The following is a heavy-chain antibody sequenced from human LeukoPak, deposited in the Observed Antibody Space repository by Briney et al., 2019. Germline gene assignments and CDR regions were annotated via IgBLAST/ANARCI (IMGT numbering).Heavy chain of an antibody. CDR2: ISAYNGNT. J-gene: IGHJ5*02. CDR1: GYTFTSYG. Sequence: ASVKVSCKASGYTFTSYGISWVRQAPGQGLEWMGWISAYNGNTNYAQKLQCRVTMTTDTSTSTAYMELRRLRSEDTAVYYCARDNSVRDEAWWFNPWGQGTLVTVSS. V-gene: IGHV1-18*01. D-gene: IGHD5-24*01. CDR3: ARDNSVRDEAWWFNP.